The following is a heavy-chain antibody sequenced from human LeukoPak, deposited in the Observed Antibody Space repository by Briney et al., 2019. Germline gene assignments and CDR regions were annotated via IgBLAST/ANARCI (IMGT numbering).Heavy chain of an antibody. V-gene: IGHV3-30-3*01. CDR3: ASDMSYSGYYIDY. Sequence: GGSLRLSCAASGFTFSGYFMHWVRQAPGKGLEWVAIISSDGNTKYYADSVKGRFTISRGNAKNTLYLQMNSLSPEDTAVYYCASDMSYSGYYIDYWGQGTLVTVSS. CDR1: GFTFSGYF. D-gene: IGHD3-3*01. J-gene: IGHJ4*02. CDR2: ISSDGNTK.